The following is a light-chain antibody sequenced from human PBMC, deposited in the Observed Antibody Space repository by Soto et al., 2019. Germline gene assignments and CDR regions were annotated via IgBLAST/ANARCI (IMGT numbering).Light chain of an antibody. CDR2: AAS. CDR1: QGISTY. V-gene: IGKV1-39*01. CDR3: QQSYSTTWT. Sequence: DIQMTQSPSSLSASVGDRVTITCRASQGISTYLNWYQQKPGKAPKLLIYAASSLQSGVPSRFSGRGSETDFTLTISSLQPEDFATYACQQSYSTTWTFGLGTKVDIK. J-gene: IGKJ1*01.